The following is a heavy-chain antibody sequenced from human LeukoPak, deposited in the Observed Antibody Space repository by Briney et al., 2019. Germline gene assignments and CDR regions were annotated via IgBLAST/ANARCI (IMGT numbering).Heavy chain of an antibody. D-gene: IGHD2-21*02. V-gene: IGHV3-23*01. J-gene: IGHJ4*02. CDR1: GFTFSDSA. CDR2: ISFSGDSI. CDR3: ARTIVVVTGPWDC. Sequence: GGSLRLSCAASGFTFSDSAMTWVRQAPGKGLEWVSLISFSGDSIYYADSVRGRFTISRDNSKNTLYLQMNSLRVEDTAVYYCARTIVVVTGPWDCWGQGTLVTVSS.